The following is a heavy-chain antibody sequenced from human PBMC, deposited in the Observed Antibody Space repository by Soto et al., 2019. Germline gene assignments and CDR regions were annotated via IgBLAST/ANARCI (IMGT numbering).Heavy chain of an antibody. Sequence: ASVKVSCKASGYTFTSYGISWVRQAPGQGLEWMGWISAYNGNTNYAQKLQGRVTMTTDTSTSTAYMELRSLRSDDTAVYYCAGNGYYYDSSGYHDYWGQGTLVTVSS. V-gene: IGHV1-18*04. CDR1: GYTFTSYG. CDR2: ISAYNGNT. D-gene: IGHD3-22*01. CDR3: AGNGYYYDSSGYHDY. J-gene: IGHJ4*02.